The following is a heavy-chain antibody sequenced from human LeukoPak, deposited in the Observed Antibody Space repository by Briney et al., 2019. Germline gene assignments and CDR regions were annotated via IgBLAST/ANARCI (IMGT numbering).Heavy chain of an antibody. D-gene: IGHD3-16*01. CDR3: ARDPEGFGATYFDY. J-gene: IGHJ4*02. Sequence: GGSLRLSCVASGFSFSSYNMNWVRQAPGKGLEWDSSISRSASNIYYADSVKGRFTISRDNAKNSFYLQMNSLRAVDTAAFYCARDPEGFGATYFDYWGQGTLVTVSS. V-gene: IGHV3-21*01. CDR1: GFSFSSYN. CDR2: ISRSASNI.